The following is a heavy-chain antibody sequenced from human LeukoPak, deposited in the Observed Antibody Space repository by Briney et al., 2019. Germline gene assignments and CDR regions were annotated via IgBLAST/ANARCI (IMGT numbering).Heavy chain of an antibody. CDR1: GFTVSSNY. Sequence: PGGSLRLSCAASGFTVSSNYMSWVRQAPGKGLEWVSVIYSGGSTYYADSVKGRFTISRDNSKNTLYPQMNSLRAEDTAVYYCARESCSSTSCHDAFDIWGQGTMVTVSS. CDR3: ARESCSSTSCHDAFDI. V-gene: IGHV3-53*01. J-gene: IGHJ3*02. D-gene: IGHD2-2*01. CDR2: IYSGGST.